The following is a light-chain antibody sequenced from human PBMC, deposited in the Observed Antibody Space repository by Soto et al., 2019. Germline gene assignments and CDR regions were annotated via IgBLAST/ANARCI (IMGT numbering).Light chain of an antibody. CDR3: QHYNSYGT. Sequence: DIQMTQSPSTLSGSVGYRVTITCRASQTISSWLAWYQQKPGKAPKLLIYKASTLKSGVPSRFSGSGSGTEFTLTISSLQPDDFATYYCQHYNSYGTFGQGTKGDIK. V-gene: IGKV1-5*03. CDR1: QTISSW. J-gene: IGKJ1*01. CDR2: KAS.